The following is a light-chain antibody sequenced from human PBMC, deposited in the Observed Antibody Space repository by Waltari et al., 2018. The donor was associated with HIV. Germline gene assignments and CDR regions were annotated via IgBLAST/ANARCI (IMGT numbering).Light chain of an antibody. CDR2: AAS. Sequence: DSQLTHSPSFLSPSVGDRASLACQASQSISSHLAWYQHKPGKAPKLLISAASSLESGVPSRFSGRGSGTEFTLTISSLQPEDFATYYCQQRNRYPVTFGAGTKVEIK. CDR1: QSISSH. CDR3: QQRNRYPVT. V-gene: IGKV1-9*01. J-gene: IGKJ4*01.